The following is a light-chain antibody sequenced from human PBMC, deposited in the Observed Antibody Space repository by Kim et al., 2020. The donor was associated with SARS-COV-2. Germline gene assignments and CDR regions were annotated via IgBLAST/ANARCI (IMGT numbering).Light chain of an antibody. J-gene: IGLJ2*01. CDR1: SSNMGPNT. CDR3: ASWDDSLNGVV. Sequence: RVTISCSGRSSNMGPNTGNCYQQFPGTAPKLLIYGNHQRPSGVPDRFSVSKSGTSASLAISGLQSEDEAVYYCASWDDSLNGVVFGRGTKVTVL. CDR2: GNH. V-gene: IGLV1-44*01.